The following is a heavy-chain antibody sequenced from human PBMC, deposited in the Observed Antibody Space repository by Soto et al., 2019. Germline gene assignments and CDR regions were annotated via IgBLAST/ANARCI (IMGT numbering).Heavy chain of an antibody. D-gene: IGHD6-13*01. CDR2: ISGSGGST. Sequence: GESLKISCAASGFTFSSYAMSWVRQAPGKGLEWVSGISGSGGSTYYADSVKGRFTISRDNSKNTLYLQMNSLRAEDTAVYYCARYPRYSSSWENWFDPWGQGTLVTVSS. CDR1: GFTFSSYA. CDR3: ARYPRYSSSWENWFDP. V-gene: IGHV3-23*01. J-gene: IGHJ5*02.